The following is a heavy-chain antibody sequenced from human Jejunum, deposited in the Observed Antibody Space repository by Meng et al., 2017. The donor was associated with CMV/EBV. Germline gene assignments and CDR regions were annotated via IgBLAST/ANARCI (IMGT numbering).Heavy chain of an antibody. J-gene: IGHJ4*02. D-gene: IGHD3-3*01. V-gene: IGHV3-9*01. CDR1: FDEYA. Sequence: FDEYAMHCVRQAPGKGLEWVSGISLNSYRIDYADSVTVRFTISIDNVTNSLYLQMNSLRAEHTALYFCAKPLSPYDIWSGTDYWGQGTLVTVSS. CDR2: ISLNSYRI. CDR3: AKPLSPYDIWSGTDY.